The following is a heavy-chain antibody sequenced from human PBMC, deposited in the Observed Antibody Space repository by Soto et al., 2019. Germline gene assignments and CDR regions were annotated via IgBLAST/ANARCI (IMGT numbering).Heavy chain of an antibody. V-gene: IGHV4-39*01. D-gene: IGHD5-18*01. CDR2: IYYSGST. CDR3: ARLRGYGNWFDP. Sequence: SETLSLTCTVSGGSISSSSYYWGWIRQPPGKGLEWIGSIYYSGSTYYNPSLKSRVTISVDTSKNQFSLKLSSVTAADTAVYYCARLRGYGNWFDPWGQGTPVTVSS. J-gene: IGHJ5*02. CDR1: GGSISSSSYY.